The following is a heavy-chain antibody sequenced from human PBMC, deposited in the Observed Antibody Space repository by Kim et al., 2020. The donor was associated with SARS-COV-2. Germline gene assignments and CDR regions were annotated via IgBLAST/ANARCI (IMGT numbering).Heavy chain of an antibody. CDR3: ARGRCRTSCYAFDI. V-gene: IGHV4-4*07. Sequence: SETLSLTCTVSGGSISSYYWSWIRQPAGKGLEWIGRIYTSGSTNYNPSLKSRVTMSVDTSKNQFSLKLSSVTAADTAVYYCARGRCRTSCYAFDIWGQGTMVTVSS. D-gene: IGHD2-2*01. J-gene: IGHJ3*02. CDR2: IYTSGST. CDR1: GGSISSYY.